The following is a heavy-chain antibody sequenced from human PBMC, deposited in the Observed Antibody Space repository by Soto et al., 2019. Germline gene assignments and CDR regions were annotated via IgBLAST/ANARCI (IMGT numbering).Heavy chain of an antibody. V-gene: IGHV2-5*01. CDR2: IYWYDDK. J-gene: IGHJ5*02. D-gene: IGHD2-15*01. CDR1: GFSVTSDGVA. Sequence: QITLRESGPTLVKPTETLTLTCTFSGFSVTSDGVAVAWIRQPPGKGLEWLALIYWYDDKRYNPSLSSRLSIVADTSNNQVVLTMTDMDPVDTATYYCAHMDDSADPHPRWFDPWGQGTPVTVSS. CDR3: AHMDDSADPHPRWFDP.